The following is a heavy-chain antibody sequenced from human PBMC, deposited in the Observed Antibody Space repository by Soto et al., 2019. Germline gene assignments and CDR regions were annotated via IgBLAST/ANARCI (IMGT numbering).Heavy chain of an antibody. CDR1: GFTFSSYA. D-gene: IGHD4-17*01. J-gene: IGHJ4*02. V-gene: IGHV3-23*01. CDR2: ISGSGGST. CDR3: AKARDDYGDYGDIDY. Sequence: EVQLLESGGGLVQPRGSLRLSCAASGFTFSSYAMSWVRQAPGKGLEWVSAISGSGGSTYYADSVKGRFTISRDNSKNTLYLQMNSLRAEDTAVYYCAKARDDYGDYGDIDYWGQGTLVTVSS.